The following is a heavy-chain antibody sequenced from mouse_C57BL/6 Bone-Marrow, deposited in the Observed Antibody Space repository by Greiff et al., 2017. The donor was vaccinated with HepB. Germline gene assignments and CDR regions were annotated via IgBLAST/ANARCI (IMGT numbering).Heavy chain of an antibody. V-gene: IGHV7-1*01. CDR1: GFTFSDFY. D-gene: IGHD4-1*01. CDR3: ARDDGTGTYAMDY. Sequence: EVMLVESGGGLVQSGRSLILSCATSGFTFSDFYMEWVRQAPGKGLEWIAASRNKANDYTTEYSASVKGRFIVSRDTSQSILYLQMNALRAEDTAIYYCARDDGTGTYAMDYWGQGTSVTVSS. J-gene: IGHJ4*01. CDR2: SRNKANDYTT.